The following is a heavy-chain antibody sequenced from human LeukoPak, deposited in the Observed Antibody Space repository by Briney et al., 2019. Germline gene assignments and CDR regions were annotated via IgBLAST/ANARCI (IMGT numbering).Heavy chain of an antibody. CDR2: ISAYNGNT. J-gene: IGHJ4*02. CDR1: GYTFTSYG. V-gene: IGHV1-18*01. Sequence: ASVKVSCKASGYTFTSYGISWVRQAPGQGLEWMGWISAYNGNTNYAQKLQGRVTMTTDTSTSTAYMELRSLRSDDTAVYYCARERILIHYYYGSSGYFFDYWGQGTLVTVSS. D-gene: IGHD3-22*01. CDR3: ARERILIHYYYGSSGYFFDY.